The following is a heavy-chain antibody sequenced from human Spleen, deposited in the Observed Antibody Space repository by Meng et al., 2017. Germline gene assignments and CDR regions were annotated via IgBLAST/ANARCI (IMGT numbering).Heavy chain of an antibody. CDR3: ARSSHYSDADFDY. Sequence: ASVKVSCKASGYTFTNYRISWVRQAPGQGLEWMGWISAYNGNTNYAQKFQGRVTMTTDTSTSTAYMELSRLRSDGTAVYYCARSSHYSDADFDYWGQGTLVTVSS. CDR1: GYTFTNYR. J-gene: IGHJ4*02. D-gene: IGHD4-17*01. CDR2: ISAYNGNT. V-gene: IGHV1-18*01.